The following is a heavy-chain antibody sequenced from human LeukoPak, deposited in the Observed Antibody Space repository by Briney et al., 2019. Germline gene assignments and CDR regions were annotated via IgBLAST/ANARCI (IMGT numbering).Heavy chain of an antibody. D-gene: IGHD3-16*01. J-gene: IGHJ4*02. V-gene: IGHV4-61*02. Sequence: SETLSLTCTVSGASISSDSYYWSWIRQPAGKGLEWIGRIYDSGSTNYYPSLKSRVTISMDTSKNQVSLNLTSVTAADTAVYYCARDTWGNFDYWGQGTLVTVSS. CDR2: IYDSGST. CDR1: GASISSDSYY. CDR3: ARDTWGNFDY.